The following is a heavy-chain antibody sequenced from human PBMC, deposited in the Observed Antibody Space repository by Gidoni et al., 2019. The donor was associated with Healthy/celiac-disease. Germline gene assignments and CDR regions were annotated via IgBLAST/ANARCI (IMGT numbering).Heavy chain of an antibody. Sequence: EVQLVESGGGLVQPGRSLRLSCTASGSTFGDYHISCFRQAPGKGLEWVGFIRSKAYGGTTEYAASVKGRFTISRDDSKSIAYLQMNSLKTEDTAVYYCTRVRLHDYGDYVRNYYYYGMDVWGQGTTVTVSS. CDR2: IRSKAYGGTT. D-gene: IGHD4-17*01. CDR3: TRVRLHDYGDYVRNYYYYGMDV. V-gene: IGHV3-49*03. CDR1: GSTFGDYH. J-gene: IGHJ6*02.